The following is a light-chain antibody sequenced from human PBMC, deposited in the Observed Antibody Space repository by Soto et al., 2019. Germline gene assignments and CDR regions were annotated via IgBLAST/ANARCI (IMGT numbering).Light chain of an antibody. CDR2: GSS. Sequence: EIVLTQSPATLSVSPGERATLSCRATETISTNLAWFQRKPGQPPRLLIYGSSTRATGVPDRFSGSGSGTEFTLIISSLQSEDVALSYCQQYSNWPPAITFGQGTRLEMK. CDR1: ETISTN. CDR3: QQYSNWPPAIT. J-gene: IGKJ5*01. V-gene: IGKV3-15*01.